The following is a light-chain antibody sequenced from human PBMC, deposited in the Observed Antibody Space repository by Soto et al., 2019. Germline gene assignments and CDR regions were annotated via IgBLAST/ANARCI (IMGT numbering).Light chain of an antibody. J-gene: IGKJ1*01. V-gene: IGKV3-20*01. CDR1: QSVSSSY. Sequence: EIVLTQSPGTLSLSPGERATLSCRASQSVSSSYLAWYQQKPGQAPRLLIYDASSRATGIPDRFSGSGSRTDFTLTISRLEPEDFAVYYCQQYGSSPWTFGQGTKVEIK. CDR2: DAS. CDR3: QQYGSSPWT.